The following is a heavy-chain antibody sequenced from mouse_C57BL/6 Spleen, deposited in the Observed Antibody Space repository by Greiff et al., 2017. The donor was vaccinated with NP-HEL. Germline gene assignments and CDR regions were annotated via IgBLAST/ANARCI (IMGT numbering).Heavy chain of an antibody. CDR1: GFNIKDYY. J-gene: IGHJ3*01. CDR3: ARPDYYGSSYASWFAY. Sequence: DVKLQESGAELVKPGASVKLSCTASGFNIKDYYMHWVKQRTEQGLEWIGRIDPEDGETKYAPKFQGKATITADTSSNTAYLQLSSLTSEDTAVYYCARPDYYGSSYASWFAYWGQGTLVTVSA. V-gene: IGHV14-2*01. CDR2: IDPEDGET. D-gene: IGHD1-1*01.